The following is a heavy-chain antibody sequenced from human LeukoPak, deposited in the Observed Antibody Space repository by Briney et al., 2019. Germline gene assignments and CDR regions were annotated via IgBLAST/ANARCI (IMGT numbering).Heavy chain of an antibody. J-gene: IGHJ6*04. D-gene: IGHD3-10*02. CDR3: AELGITMIGGI. CDR2: ISSSGSTI. V-gene: IGHV3-48*03. Sequence: GGSLRLSCVASGFTLRSYVMNWVRQAPGKGLEWVSYISSSGSTIYYADSVKGRFTISRDNAKNSLYLQMNSLRAEDTAVYYCAELGITMIGGIWGKGTTVTISS. CDR1: GFTLRSYV.